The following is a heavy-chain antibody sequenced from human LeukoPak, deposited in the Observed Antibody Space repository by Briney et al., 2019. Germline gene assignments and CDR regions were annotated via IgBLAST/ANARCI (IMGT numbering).Heavy chain of an antibody. CDR2: IYYSGST. CDR1: GGSISSGGYY. CDR3: ARDEGGKGWFDP. V-gene: IGHV4-31*03. Sequence: PSETLSLTCTVSGGSISSGGYYWSWIRQHPGKGLEWIGYIYYSGSTYYNPSLKSRVTISVDTSKNQFSLKLSSVTAADTAVYYCARDEGGKGWFDPWGQGTLVTVSS. D-gene: IGHD4-23*01. J-gene: IGHJ5*02.